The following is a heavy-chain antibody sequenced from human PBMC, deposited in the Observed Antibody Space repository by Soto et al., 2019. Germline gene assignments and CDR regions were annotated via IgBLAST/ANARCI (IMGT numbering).Heavy chain of an antibody. J-gene: IGHJ3*02. CDR2: IIPIFGTA. D-gene: IGHD2-15*01. CDR1: GGTFSSYA. V-gene: IGHV1-69*01. CDR3: ARVYCSGGSCYDDVPAFDI. Sequence: VQLVQSGAEVKQPGSSVKVSCKASGGTFSSYAISWVRQAPGQGLEWMGGIIPIFGTANYAQKFQGRVTITADESTSTAYMELSSLRSEDTAVYYCARVYCSGGSCYDDVPAFDIWGQGTMVTVSS.